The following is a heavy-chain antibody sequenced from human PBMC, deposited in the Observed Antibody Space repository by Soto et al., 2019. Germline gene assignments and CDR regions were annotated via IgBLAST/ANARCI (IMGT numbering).Heavy chain of an antibody. Sequence: PSETLSLTCTVSGGSISSSGYYWGWIRQPPGKGLEWIGTIYYSGSTYYNPSLKSRVTISVDASKNQFSLKLSSVTAADTAVYYCARLSSVTMVRGVIITSDYYGMDVWGQGTTVS. CDR1: GGSISSSGYY. D-gene: IGHD3-10*01. CDR2: IYYSGST. J-gene: IGHJ6*02. CDR3: ARLSSVTMVRGVIITSDYYGMDV. V-gene: IGHV4-39*01.